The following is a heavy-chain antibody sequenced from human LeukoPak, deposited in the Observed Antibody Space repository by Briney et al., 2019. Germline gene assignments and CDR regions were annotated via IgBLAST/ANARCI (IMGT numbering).Heavy chain of an antibody. Sequence: GGSLRLSCAASGFTFSSYGMHWVRQAPGKGLEWVAVIWYDGSNKYYADSVKGRFTISRDNSKNTLYLQMNSLRAEDTAVYYCAKDSDYYDSIGYMDVWGKGTTVTVSS. CDR2: IWYDGSNK. CDR1: GFTFSSYG. J-gene: IGHJ6*03. V-gene: IGHV3-33*06. D-gene: IGHD3-22*01. CDR3: AKDSDYYDSIGYMDV.